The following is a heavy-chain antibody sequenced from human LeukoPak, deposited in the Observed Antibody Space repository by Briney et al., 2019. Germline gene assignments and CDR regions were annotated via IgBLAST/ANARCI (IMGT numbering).Heavy chain of an antibody. V-gene: IGHV4-61*01. Sequence: SETLSLTCTVSGGSDSTGSYYWNWIRQPPGKGLERIGYISYSGSTIYNPSLKSRVILSVDTSKNQFSLKVSSVTAADTAVYYCARDLVLSWFDRWGQGAMVSVSS. CDR1: GGSDSTGSYY. D-gene: IGHD3-16*02. CDR2: ISYSGST. CDR3: ARDLVLSWFDR. J-gene: IGHJ5*02.